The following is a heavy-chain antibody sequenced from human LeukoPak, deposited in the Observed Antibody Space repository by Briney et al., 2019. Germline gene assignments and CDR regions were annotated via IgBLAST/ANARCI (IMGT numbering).Heavy chain of an antibody. CDR1: GYTFTSYD. V-gene: IGHV1-8*01. D-gene: IGHD6-19*01. J-gene: IGHJ6*02. CDR2: MNPNSGNT. Sequence: ASVKVSCKASGYTFTSYDINWVRQATGQGLEWMGWMNPNSGNTGYAQKFQGRVTMTRNTSISTAYMELSSLRSEDTAVYYCARVGSRSGWYKGYYYGMDVWGQGTTVTVSS. CDR3: ARVGSRSGWYKGYYYGMDV.